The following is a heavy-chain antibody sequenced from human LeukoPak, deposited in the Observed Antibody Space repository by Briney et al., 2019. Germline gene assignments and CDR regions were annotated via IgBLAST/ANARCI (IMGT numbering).Heavy chain of an antibody. Sequence: PSETLSLTCTVSGGSIGLYHWTWIRQPPGKGLEWIGYVFYNGSTKYNLSLKSRVTISIDTPKNQFPLKLSSLTAADSAVYYCARDRAAGSDWLDPWGQGTLVTVSS. CDR1: GGSIGLYH. V-gene: IGHV4-59*01. CDR3: ARDRAAGSDWLDP. J-gene: IGHJ5*02. D-gene: IGHD3-10*01. CDR2: VFYNGST.